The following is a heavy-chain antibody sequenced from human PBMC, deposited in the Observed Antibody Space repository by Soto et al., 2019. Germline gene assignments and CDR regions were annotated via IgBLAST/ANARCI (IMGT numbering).Heavy chain of an antibody. V-gene: IGHV3-33*01. CDR2: IWYDGSNK. J-gene: IGHJ5*02. CDR1: GFTFSSHG. CDR3: ARWSDNKVVDP. Sequence: QVQLVESGGGVVQPGRSLRLSCAASGFTFSSHGMHWVRQAPGKGLEWVAVIWYDGSNKYYADSVKGRFTISRDNSKNTLYLQMNSLRAEETAVYYCARWSDNKVVDPWGQGTLVTVSS. D-gene: IGHD1-1*01.